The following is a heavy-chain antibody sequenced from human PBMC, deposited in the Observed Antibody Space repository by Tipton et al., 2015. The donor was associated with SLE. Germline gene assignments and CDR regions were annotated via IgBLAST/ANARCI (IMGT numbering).Heavy chain of an antibody. CDR2: INPDGSVR. D-gene: IGHD5-18*01. V-gene: IGHV3-74*01. CDR3: ARDSKGLL. J-gene: IGHJ4*02. CDR1: GFTFGGYW. Sequence: GSLRLSCTLSGFTFGGYWIHWVRQAPGKGLMWVSRINPDGSVRSYADSVKGRFTISRDSGKNTLYLEMNSLTVADTGVYYCARDSKGLLWGQGTQVTVSA.